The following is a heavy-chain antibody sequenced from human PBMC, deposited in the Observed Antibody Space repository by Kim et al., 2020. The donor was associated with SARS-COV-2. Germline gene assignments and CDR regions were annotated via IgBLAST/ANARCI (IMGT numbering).Heavy chain of an antibody. CDR3: ARGRERYCSGGSCLGYGMDV. V-gene: IGHV4-59*13. CDR1: GGSISSYY. CDR2: IYYSGST. D-gene: IGHD2-15*01. J-gene: IGHJ6*02. Sequence: SETLSLTCTVSGGSISSYYWSWIRQPPGKGLEWIGYIYYSGSTNYNPSLKSRVTISVDTSKNQFSLKLSSVTAADTAVYYCARGRERYCSGGSCLGYGMDVWGQGTTVTVSS.